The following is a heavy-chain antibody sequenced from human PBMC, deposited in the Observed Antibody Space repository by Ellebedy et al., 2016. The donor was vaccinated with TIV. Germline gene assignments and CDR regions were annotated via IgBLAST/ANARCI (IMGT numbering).Heavy chain of an antibody. J-gene: IGHJ6*02. D-gene: IGHD3/OR15-3a*01. CDR2: INPSGGST. Sequence: ASVKVSCKAAGYTFTSYYMHWVRQSPGQGLEWMGIINPSGGSTSYAQKFQGRVTMTRDTSTSTVYMELSSLRSEDTAVYYCARDRGRGSYDVWYYGMDVWGQGTTVTVSS. V-gene: IGHV1-46*01. CDR3: ARDRGRGSYDVWYYGMDV. CDR1: GYTFTSYY.